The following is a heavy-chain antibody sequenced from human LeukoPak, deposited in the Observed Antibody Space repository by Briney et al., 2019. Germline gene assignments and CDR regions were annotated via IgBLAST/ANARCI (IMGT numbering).Heavy chain of an antibody. Sequence: PSETLSLTCAVSGGSISSGGYSWSWIRQPPGKGLEWIGCIYHSGSTYYNPSLKSRVTISVDRSKNQFSLKLSSVTAADTAVYYCARVAGDHDAFDIWGQGTMVTVSS. CDR3: ARVAGDHDAFDI. CDR2: IYHSGST. CDR1: GGSISSGGYS. J-gene: IGHJ3*02. V-gene: IGHV4-30-2*01. D-gene: IGHD3-10*01.